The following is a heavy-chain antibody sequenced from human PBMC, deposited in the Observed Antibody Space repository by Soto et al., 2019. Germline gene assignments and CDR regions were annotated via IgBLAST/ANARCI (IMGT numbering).Heavy chain of an antibody. V-gene: IGHV4-59*01. CDR3: AGYRREAVAGYTLDY. CDR1: GGSISSNY. J-gene: IGHJ4*02. CDR2: VYNSGST. D-gene: IGHD6-13*01. Sequence: SETRSLTCTVSGGSISSNYWTWIRQPPGKGLEWIGYVYNSGSTNYNPSLKSRVTISEDTSKSQFSLKVNSMTAADTVVYYCAGYRREAVAGYTLDYWGQGIWVTVSS.